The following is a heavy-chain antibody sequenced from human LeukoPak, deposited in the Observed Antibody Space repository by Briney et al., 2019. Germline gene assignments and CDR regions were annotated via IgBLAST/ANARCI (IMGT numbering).Heavy chain of an antibody. CDR2: INPNSGGT. CDR1: GYTFTGYY. CDR3: ARSYCSGGSCYEY. J-gene: IGHJ4*02. V-gene: IGHV1-2*04. D-gene: IGHD2-15*01. Sequence: GASVKVSCKASGYTFTGYYMHWVRQAPGQGLEGMGWINPNSGGTNYAQKFRGWVTMTRDTSISTAYMELSRLRSDDTAVYYCARSYCSGGSCYEYWGQGTLVTVSS.